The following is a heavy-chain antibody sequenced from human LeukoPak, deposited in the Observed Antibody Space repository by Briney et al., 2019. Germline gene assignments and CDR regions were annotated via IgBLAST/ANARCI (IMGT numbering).Heavy chain of an antibody. CDR3: ARPLRNYDYLSAY. CDR2: IYPGDSDT. V-gene: IGHV5-51*01. D-gene: IGHD3-16*01. CDR1: GYSFTSYW. J-gene: IGHJ4*02. Sequence: KSGESLKISCKGSGYSFTSYWIGWVRQMPGKGLEWMGIIYPGDSDTRYSPSFQGQVTISADKSISTAYLQWSSPKASDTAMYYCARPLRNYDYLSAYWGQGTLVTVSS.